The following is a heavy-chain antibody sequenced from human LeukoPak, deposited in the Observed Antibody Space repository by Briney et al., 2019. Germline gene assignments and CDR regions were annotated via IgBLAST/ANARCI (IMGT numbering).Heavy chain of an antibody. CDR1: GFTFSSYW. CDR2: IKQDGSEK. CDR3: AKSATPSNIVVVPAAEK. V-gene: IGHV3-7*01. D-gene: IGHD2-2*01. J-gene: IGHJ4*02. Sequence: GGSLRLSCAASGFTFSSYWMSWVRQAPGKGLEWVANIKQDGSEKYYVDSVKGRFTISRDNAKNSLYLQMNSLRAEDTAVYYCAKSATPSNIVVVPAAEKWGQGTLVTVSS.